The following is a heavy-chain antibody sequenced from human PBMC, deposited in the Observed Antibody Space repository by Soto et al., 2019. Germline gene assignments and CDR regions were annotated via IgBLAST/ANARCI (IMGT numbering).Heavy chain of an antibody. Sequence: PSETLSLTCTVSGGSISSSSYYWGWIRQPPGKGLEWIGNIYYSGNTNYNPSLKSRVTISVDTSKNQFSLKLSSVTAADTAVYYCATVHYYYGMDIWGQGTTVTVSS. J-gene: IGHJ6*02. CDR3: ATVHYYYGMDI. CDR2: IYYSGNT. CDR1: GGSISSSSYY. V-gene: IGHV4-39*01.